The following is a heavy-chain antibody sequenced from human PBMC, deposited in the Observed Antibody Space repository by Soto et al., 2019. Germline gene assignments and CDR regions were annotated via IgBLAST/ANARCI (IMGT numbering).Heavy chain of an antibody. V-gene: IGHV4-31*03. CDR1: VGSMSSGGYY. D-gene: IGHD3-10*01. J-gene: IGHJ5*02. CDR3: ASRAGSGSYSDWFDP. CDR2: IHYSGST. Sequence: QVQLQESGPGLVKPSQILSLTSTVSVGSMSSGGYYWNWIRHHPGKGLEWIGYIHYSGSTYYNPSLKSRVIISVDTSKNQFSLKLSSVTAADTAVYYCASRAGSGSYSDWFDPWGQGTLVSVSS.